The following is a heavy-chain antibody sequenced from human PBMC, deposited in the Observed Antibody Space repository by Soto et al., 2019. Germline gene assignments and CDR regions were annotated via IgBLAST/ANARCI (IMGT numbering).Heavy chain of an antibody. CDR2: INPNSGGT. D-gene: IGHD6-13*01. J-gene: IGHJ4*02. Sequence: ASVKVSCKASGYTFTGYYMHWVRQAPGQGLEWMGWINPNSGGTNYAQKFQGRVTMTRDTSISTACMELSRPRSDDTAVYYCARIPGYGSDYWGQGTLVTVSS. CDR3: ARIPGYGSDY. CDR1: GYTFTGYY. V-gene: IGHV1-2*02.